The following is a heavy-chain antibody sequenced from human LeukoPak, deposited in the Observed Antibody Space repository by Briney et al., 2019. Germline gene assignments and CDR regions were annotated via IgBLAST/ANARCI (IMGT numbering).Heavy chain of an antibody. D-gene: IGHD6-19*01. CDR1: GFTFSSYA. Sequence: GGSLRLSCAASGFTFSSYAMSWVRQAPGKGLEWVSAISGSGGTPYHADSVKGRFTISRDNSKNTLYLQMNSLRAEDTAVYYCAKGPGEQWLDPNFDYWGQGTLVTVSS. J-gene: IGHJ4*02. CDR3: AKGPGEQWLDPNFDY. CDR2: ISGSGGTP. V-gene: IGHV3-23*01.